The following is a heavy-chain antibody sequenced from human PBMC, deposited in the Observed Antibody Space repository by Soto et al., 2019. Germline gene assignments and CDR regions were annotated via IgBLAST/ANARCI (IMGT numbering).Heavy chain of an antibody. CDR1: GVSITPYF. V-gene: IGHV4-4*07. CDR3: ARHFDVDPSLDHYYFDL. D-gene: IGHD3-9*01. Sequence: QVLLQDSGPGLVKPSETLSLTCTVSGVSITPYFWSWIRQPAGEAPEWLGHIYASGRTTYNPSLKSRVTMFVSQTQVSLRLTSVTAADTAVYYCARHFDVDPSLDHYYFDLCGRGALVTVAS. J-gene: IGHJ2*01. CDR2: IYASGRT.